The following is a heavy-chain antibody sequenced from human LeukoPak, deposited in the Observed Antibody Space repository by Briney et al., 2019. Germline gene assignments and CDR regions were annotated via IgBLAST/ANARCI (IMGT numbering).Heavy chain of an antibody. D-gene: IGHD6-6*01. J-gene: IGHJ4*02. V-gene: IGHV1-2*02. CDR1: GYTFTGYY. CDR3: ARGGEYSRSSSTY. CDR2: INPNSGGT. Sequence: EASVKVSCKTSGYTFTGYYMRWVRQAPGQGLEWMGWINPNSGGTNYAQKFQGRVTVTRDTSISTAYMELSTLRSDDTAVYYCARGGEYSRSSSTYWGQGTLVTVSS.